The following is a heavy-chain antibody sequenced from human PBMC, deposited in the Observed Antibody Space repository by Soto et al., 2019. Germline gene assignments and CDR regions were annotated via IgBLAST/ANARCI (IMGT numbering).Heavy chain of an antibody. CDR1: GYSISSGYY. Sequence: SETLSLTCAVSGYSISSGYYWGWVRQPPGKGLEWLGSMFHSGKTYYNPSLKSRLTISVDTSKNQFSLKLNSVTAADTAVYYCARGHIVVVPTVGWFDPWGQGTLVTASS. D-gene: IGHD2-2*01. CDR2: MFHSGKT. CDR3: ARGHIVVVPTVGWFDP. V-gene: IGHV4-38-2*01. J-gene: IGHJ5*02.